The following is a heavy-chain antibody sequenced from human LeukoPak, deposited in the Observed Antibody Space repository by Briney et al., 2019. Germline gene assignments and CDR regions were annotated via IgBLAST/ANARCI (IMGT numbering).Heavy chain of an antibody. CDR1: GYTFTSYY. J-gene: IGHJ4*02. D-gene: IGHD6-13*01. Sequence: ASVKVSCKASGYTFTSYYMHWVRQAPGQGLEWMGIINPSGGSTSYAQNFQGRVTMTRDTSTSTVYMELSSLRSEDTAVYHCATGPLGSSSWYFLDPYFDYWGQGTLVTVSS. CDR3: ATGPLGSSSWYFLDPYFDY. V-gene: IGHV1-46*01. CDR2: INPSGGST.